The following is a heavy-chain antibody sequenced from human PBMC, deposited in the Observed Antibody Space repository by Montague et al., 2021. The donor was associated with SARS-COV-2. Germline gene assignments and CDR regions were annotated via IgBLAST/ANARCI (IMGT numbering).Heavy chain of an antibody. D-gene: IGHD3-22*01. Sequence: SETLSLTCTVTGDSVISSKYYWSWIRQPPGKGLEWIGIIYDSGSTSYNPSLHSRVTITIDTSKNQFSLNLTSVTPADTAVYYCVKCSGYSWGQGTLVTVSS. J-gene: IGHJ5*02. CDR1: GDSVISSKYY. CDR3: VKCSGYS. V-gene: IGHV4-61*01. CDR2: IYDSGST.